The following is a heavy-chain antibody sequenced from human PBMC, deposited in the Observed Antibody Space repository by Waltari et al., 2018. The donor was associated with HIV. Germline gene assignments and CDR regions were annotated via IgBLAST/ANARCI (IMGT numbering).Heavy chain of an antibody. CDR3: ARVEVVISSPWYWYFDL. CDR1: GFNFRSYW. D-gene: IGHD3-3*01. V-gene: IGHV3-74*01. J-gene: IGHJ2*01. Sequence: EVPLVESGGGLVQPGGSLSLSCAATGFNFRSYWMPWVRQVPGKGLVWVSRIKYDGSSATYADSVKGRFTISRDNAKKTLYLQMNSLRAEDTAVYYCARVEVVISSPWYWYFDLWGRGTLVTVSS. CDR2: IKYDGSSA.